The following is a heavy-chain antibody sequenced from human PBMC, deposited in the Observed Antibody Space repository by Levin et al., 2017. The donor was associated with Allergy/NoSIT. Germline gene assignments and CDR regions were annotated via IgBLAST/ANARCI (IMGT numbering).Heavy chain of an antibody. CDR2: IKSKTDGGTT. CDR1: GFTFSNAW. J-gene: IGHJ3*02. D-gene: IGHD3-16*01. Sequence: LSLTCAASGFTFSNAWMSWVRQAPGKGLEWVGRIKSKTDGGTTDYAAPVKGRFTISRDDSKNTLYLQMNSLKTEDTAVYYCTTIGDAYGNAFDIWGQGTMVTVSS. V-gene: IGHV3-15*01. CDR3: TTIGDAYGNAFDI.